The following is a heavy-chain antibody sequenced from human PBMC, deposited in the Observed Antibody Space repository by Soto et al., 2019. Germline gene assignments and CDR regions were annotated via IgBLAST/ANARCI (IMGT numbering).Heavy chain of an antibody. D-gene: IGHD3-10*01. CDR3: AKDRGGDLKAFDI. CDR1: GFTFSSYS. CDR2: ISSSSSYI. Sequence: EVQLVESGGGLVKPGGSLRLSCAASGFTFSSYSMNWVRQAPGKGLEWVSSISSSSSYIYYADSVKGRFTISRDNAKNSLYRQRNSLRLEDPALYYCAKDRGGDLKAFDIWGQGTMVTVSS. J-gene: IGHJ3*02. V-gene: IGHV3-21*01.